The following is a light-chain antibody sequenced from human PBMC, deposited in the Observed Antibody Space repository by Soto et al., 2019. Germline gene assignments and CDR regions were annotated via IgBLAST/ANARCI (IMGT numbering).Light chain of an antibody. CDR2: DDN. CDR1: SSNIGGNS. J-gene: IGLJ1*01. V-gene: IGLV1-51*01. CDR3: GSWDSSLSVYV. Sequence: QSLLTQPPSVSAAPGQKVTISCSGSSSNIGGNSVSWYQQLPGTAPKLLIYDDNKRPSGIPDRFSGSKSGTSATLGITGFQTGDEADYYCGSWDSSLSVYVFGTGTKV.